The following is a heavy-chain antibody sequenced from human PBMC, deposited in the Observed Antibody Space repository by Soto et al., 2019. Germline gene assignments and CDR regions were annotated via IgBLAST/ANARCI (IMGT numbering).Heavy chain of an antibody. J-gene: IGHJ4*02. V-gene: IGHV3-7*04. Sequence: GGSLRLSCAASGFTFSSYWMSWVRQAPGKGLEWVANIKQDGSEKYYVDSVRGRFTISRDNAKNSLYLQMNSLRAEDTAVYYCARGPPPRDGYNPRLYSFDYWGQGTLVTVSS. CDR2: IKQDGSEK. CDR3: ARGPPPRDGYNPRLYSFDY. CDR1: GFTFSSYW. D-gene: IGHD5-12*01.